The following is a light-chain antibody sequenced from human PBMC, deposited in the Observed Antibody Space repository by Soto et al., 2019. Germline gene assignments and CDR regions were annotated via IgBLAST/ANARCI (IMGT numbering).Light chain of an antibody. Sequence: EIVMTQSPATLSVSPGERATLSCRASQSVSSNLAWYQQKPGQAPRLLIYGASTRATGIPARFSGSGSGTELTLTIRSLQSEDFAVYYCQQYNNWPPLTFGQGTRREIK. CDR3: QQYNNWPPLT. V-gene: IGKV3-15*01. CDR1: QSVSSN. J-gene: IGKJ5*01. CDR2: GAS.